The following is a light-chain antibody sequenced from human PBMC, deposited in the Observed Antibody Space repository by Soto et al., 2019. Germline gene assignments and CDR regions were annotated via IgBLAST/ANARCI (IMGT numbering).Light chain of an antibody. Sequence: QSALTQPPSASGSPGQSVTISCTGTSSDGGGFKYVSWYQQHPGKAPKLMIYEVSKRPSGVPDRFSASKSGNTASLTVSGLQAVDDADYYCSSYAGSNNLVFGGGTKVTVL. CDR1: SSDGGGFKY. CDR2: EVS. V-gene: IGLV2-8*01. J-gene: IGLJ3*02. CDR3: SSYAGSNNLV.